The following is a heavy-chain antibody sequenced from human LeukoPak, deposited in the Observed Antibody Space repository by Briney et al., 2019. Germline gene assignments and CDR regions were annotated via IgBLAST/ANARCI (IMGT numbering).Heavy chain of an antibody. D-gene: IGHD6-13*01. J-gene: IGHJ5*02. V-gene: IGHV1-69*05. CDR3: AREYAAAGPFDP. CDR1: GYTFTSYD. CDR2: IIPIFGTA. Sequence: SVKLSCKASGYTFTSYDINWVRQAPGQGLEWMGGIIPIFGTANYAQKFQGRVTITTDESTSTAYMELSSLRSEDTAVYYCAREYAAAGPFDPWGQGTLVTVSS.